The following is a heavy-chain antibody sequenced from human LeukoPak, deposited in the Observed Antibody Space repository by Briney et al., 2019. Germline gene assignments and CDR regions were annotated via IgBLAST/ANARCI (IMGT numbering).Heavy chain of an antibody. Sequence: GGSLRLSCEASGFSFSDYYMTWIRQAPGKGLEWVSYISPSGSTIRNTDSVKGRFTISRDNTRNSLYLQMSSLRADDTAVYYCARAGRGFTYGYSDSWGQGTLVTVSS. V-gene: IGHV3-11*01. J-gene: IGHJ4*02. CDR1: GFSFSDYY. CDR3: ARAGRGFTYGYSDS. D-gene: IGHD2-8*01. CDR2: ISPSGSTI.